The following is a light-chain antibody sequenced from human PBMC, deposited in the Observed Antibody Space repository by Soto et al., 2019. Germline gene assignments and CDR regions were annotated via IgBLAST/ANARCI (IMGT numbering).Light chain of an antibody. CDR2: SNN. Sequence: QSVLTQPPSASGTPGQRVTISCSGSSSNIGSNTVNWYQQLPGTAPKLLIYSNNQWPSGVPDRFSDSKSGTSASLAISGLQSEDEADYYCAAWDDSLNGVVFGGGTKLTVL. V-gene: IGLV1-44*01. J-gene: IGLJ2*01. CDR1: SSNIGSNT. CDR3: AAWDDSLNGVV.